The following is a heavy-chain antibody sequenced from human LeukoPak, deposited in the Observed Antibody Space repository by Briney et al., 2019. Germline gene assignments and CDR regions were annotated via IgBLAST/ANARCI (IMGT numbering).Heavy chain of an antibody. CDR2: ISSSGSTI. V-gene: IGHV3-48*03. D-gene: IGHD1-26*01. CDR1: GFTFSSYE. Sequence: GGSLRLSCAASGFTFSSYEMNWVRQAPGKGLEWVSYISSSGSTIYYADSVKGRFTISRDNAKNTLYLQMNSLRAEDTAVYYCAKGSREWELLDAFDIWGQGTMVTVSS. J-gene: IGHJ3*02. CDR3: AKGSREWELLDAFDI.